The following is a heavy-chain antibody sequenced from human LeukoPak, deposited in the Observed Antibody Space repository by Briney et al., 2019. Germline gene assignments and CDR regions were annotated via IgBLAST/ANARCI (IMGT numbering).Heavy chain of an antibody. Sequence: SETLSLTCAVYGGSFSGYYWSWIRQPPGKGLEWIGEINHSGSTNYNPSLKSRVTISVDTSKNQFSLKLSSVTAADTAVYYCARRPGVAAAGPKDYYYYYYMDVWGKGTTVTISS. CDR2: INHSGST. V-gene: IGHV4-34*01. D-gene: IGHD6-13*01. CDR3: ARRPGVAAAGPKDYYYYYYMDV. CDR1: GGSFSGYY. J-gene: IGHJ6*03.